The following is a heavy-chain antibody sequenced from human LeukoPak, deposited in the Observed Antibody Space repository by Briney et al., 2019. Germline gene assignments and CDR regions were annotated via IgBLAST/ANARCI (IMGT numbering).Heavy chain of an antibody. CDR3: ARGLRFLEWLSTEDAFDI. V-gene: IGHV4-61*02. CDR1: GGSISSGSYY. D-gene: IGHD3-3*01. J-gene: IGHJ3*02. CDR2: IYTSGST. Sequence: SETLSLTCTVSGGSISSGSYYWSWIRQPAGKGLEWIGRIYTSGSTNYNPSLKSRVTISVDTSKNQFSLKLSSVTAADTAVYYCARGLRFLEWLSTEDAFDIWGQGTMVTVSS.